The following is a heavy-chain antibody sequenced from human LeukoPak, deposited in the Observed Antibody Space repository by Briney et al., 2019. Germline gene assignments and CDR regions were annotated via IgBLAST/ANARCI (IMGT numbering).Heavy chain of an antibody. Sequence: SETLSLTCTVSGGSISSGNYHWAWIRQPPGKGLECIGSIHHSGNAYYNSSLESRVTISVDMSKNQFSLQLRSVTAADTAVYYCARLYYGSGSSDYWGQGTLVTVSS. CDR1: GGSISSGNYH. V-gene: IGHV4-39*07. J-gene: IGHJ4*02. D-gene: IGHD3-10*01. CDR2: IHHSGNA. CDR3: ARLYYGSGSSDY.